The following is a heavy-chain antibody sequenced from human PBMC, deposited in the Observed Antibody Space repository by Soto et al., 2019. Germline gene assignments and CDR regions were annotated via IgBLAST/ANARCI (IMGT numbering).Heavy chain of an antibody. Sequence: SETLSLTCAVYGGSFSGYYWSWIRQPPGKGLEWIGEINHSGSTNYNPSLKSRVTISVDTSKNQFSLKLSSVTAADTAVYYCARGRIWGSSRAEYFQHWGQGTLVTVSS. D-gene: IGHD3-16*02. J-gene: IGHJ1*01. CDR3: ARGRIWGSSRAEYFQH. CDR2: INHSGST. V-gene: IGHV4-34*01. CDR1: GGSFSGYY.